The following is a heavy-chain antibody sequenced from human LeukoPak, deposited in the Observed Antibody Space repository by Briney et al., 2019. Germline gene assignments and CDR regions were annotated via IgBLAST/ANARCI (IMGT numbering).Heavy chain of an antibody. CDR2: ISAYNGDT. J-gene: IGHJ4*02. V-gene: IGHV1-18*01. D-gene: IGHD5-12*01. CDR1: GYTFRNYG. Sequence: ASVKVSCKASGYTFRNYGISRVRQAPGQGLEWMGWISAYNGDTNYAQNLQGRVTMTTDTSTSTAYMELRSLRADDTAVYYYERDQDNTSGYYAYFDYWGQGTLVTVSS. CDR3: ERDQDNTSGYYAYFDY.